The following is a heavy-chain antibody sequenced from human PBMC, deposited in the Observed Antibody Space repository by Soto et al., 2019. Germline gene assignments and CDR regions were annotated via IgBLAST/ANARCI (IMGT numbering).Heavy chain of an antibody. CDR2: IDHSGST. J-gene: IGHJ4*02. V-gene: IGHV4-30-2*01. CDR1: GGSISSGGYS. D-gene: IGHD6-13*01. Sequence: QLQLQESGSGLVKPSQTLSLTCAGSGGSISSGGYSWSWILQPPGKCLEWIGYIDHSGSTYYNPSLKGRVTISVARSKNQFSLKLSSVTAADTAVYYCARGSYSSRWYVLFDYWGQGTLVTVSS. CDR3: ARGSYSSRWYVLFDY.